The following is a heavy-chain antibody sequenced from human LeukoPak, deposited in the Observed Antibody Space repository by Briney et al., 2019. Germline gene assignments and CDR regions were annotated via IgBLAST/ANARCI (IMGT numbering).Heavy chain of an antibody. CDR1: GFTFTSSA. CDR3: AAPSASSGYSAFDI. V-gene: IGHV1-58*02. D-gene: IGHD3-22*01. J-gene: IGHJ3*02. Sequence: SVKVSCKASGFTFTSSAMQWVRQARGQRLEWIGWIVVGSGTTNYAQKFQERVTITRDMSTSTAYMELSSLRSEDTAVYYCAAPSASSGYSAFDIWGQGTMVTVSS. CDR2: IVVGSGTT.